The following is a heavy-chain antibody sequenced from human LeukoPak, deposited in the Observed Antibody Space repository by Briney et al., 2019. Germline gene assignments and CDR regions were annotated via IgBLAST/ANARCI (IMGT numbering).Heavy chain of an antibody. V-gene: IGHV3-21*01. D-gene: IGHD3-3*01. J-gene: IGHJ6*03. Sequence: GGSLRLSCAASGFTFSSYSMNWVRQAPGKGLEWVSSISSSSSYIYYADSVKGRFTISRDNAKNSLYLQMNSLRAEDTAVYYCARVVGDYDFWSGYYSYYYYMDVWGKGTTVTVSS. CDR2: ISSSSSYI. CDR1: GFTFSSYS. CDR3: ARVVGDYDFWSGYYSYYYYMDV.